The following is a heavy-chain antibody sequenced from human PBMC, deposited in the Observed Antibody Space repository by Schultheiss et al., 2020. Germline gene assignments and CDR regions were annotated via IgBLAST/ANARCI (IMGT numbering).Heavy chain of an antibody. J-gene: IGHJ4*02. CDR1: GYTFTSYG. D-gene: IGHD3-10*01. V-gene: IGHV1-18*01. Sequence: VKVSCKASGYTFTSYGISWVRQAPGQGLEWMGWISAYNGNTNYAQKLQGRVTMTRDTSTSTVYMELSSLRSEDTAVYYCARGYYGSGSYYAWGQGTLVTVSS. CDR2: ISAYNGNT. CDR3: ARGYYGSGSYYA.